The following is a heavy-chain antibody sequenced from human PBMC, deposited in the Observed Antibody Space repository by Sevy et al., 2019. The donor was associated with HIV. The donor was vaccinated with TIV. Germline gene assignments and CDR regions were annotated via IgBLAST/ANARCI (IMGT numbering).Heavy chain of an antibody. CDR3: AKDESPRAYYDSSGYYGLFYY. D-gene: IGHD3-22*01. Sequence: GGSVRLSCAASGFTFSSYAMSWVRQAPGKGLEWVSAISGSGGSTYYADSVKGRFTISRDNSKNTLYLQMNSLRAEDTAVYYCAKDESPRAYYDSSGYYGLFYYWGQGTLVTVSS. CDR2: ISGSGGST. J-gene: IGHJ4*02. CDR1: GFTFSSYA. V-gene: IGHV3-23*01.